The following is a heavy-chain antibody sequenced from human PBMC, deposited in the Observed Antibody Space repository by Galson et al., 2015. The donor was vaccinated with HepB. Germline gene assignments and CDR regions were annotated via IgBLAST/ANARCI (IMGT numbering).Heavy chain of an antibody. V-gene: IGHV2-5*02. CDR2: IHWDDDK. J-gene: IGHJ4*02. Sequence: ALVKPTQTLTLTCTFSGFSLGTSGVGVGWIRQPPGKALEWLALIHWDDDKRYSPSLKSRLTITKDTSKNQVVLTMTNMDPVDTATYYCAHMWLRFRLGEGFDYWGQGTLVTVSS. CDR1: GFSLGTSGVG. CDR3: AHMWLRFRLGEGFDY. D-gene: IGHD5-12*01.